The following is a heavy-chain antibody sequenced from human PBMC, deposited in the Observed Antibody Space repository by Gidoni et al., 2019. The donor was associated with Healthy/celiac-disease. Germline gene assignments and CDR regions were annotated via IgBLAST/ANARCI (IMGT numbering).Heavy chain of an antibody. CDR1: GGPVSTGSYY. CDR3: ARVVVVPAAIRDYYYYGMDV. Sequence: QVQLQAPGPGLVQPSETLSLPCTVSGGPVSTGSYYWSWIRQPPGKGLEWIGYSYYSWSTNYNPSLKSRVTISVDTSKNQFSLKLSSVTAADTAVYYCARVVVVPAAIRDYYYYGMDVWGQGTTVTVSS. V-gene: IGHV4-61*01. J-gene: IGHJ6*02. D-gene: IGHD2-2*02. CDR2: SYYSWST.